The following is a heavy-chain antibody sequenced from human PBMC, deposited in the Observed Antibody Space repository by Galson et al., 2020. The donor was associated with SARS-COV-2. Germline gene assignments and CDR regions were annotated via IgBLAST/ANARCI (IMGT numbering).Heavy chain of an antibody. CDR1: GYTFTSYA. CDR3: ACPHGIAVAGMEYGSGMDV. V-gene: IGHV1-3*01. D-gene: IGHD6-19*01. CDR2: INAGNGNT. Sequence: ASVKVSCKASGYTFTSYAMHWVRQAPGQRLEWMGWINAGNGNTKYSQKFQGRVTITRDTSASTAYMELSSLRSEDTAVYYCACPHGIAVAGMEYGSGMDVWGQGTTVTVSS. J-gene: IGHJ6*02.